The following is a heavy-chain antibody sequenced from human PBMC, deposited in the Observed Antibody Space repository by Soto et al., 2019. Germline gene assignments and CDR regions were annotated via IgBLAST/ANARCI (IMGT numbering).Heavy chain of an antibody. CDR1: GFTFSSYS. Sequence: EEQVVESGGGLVQPGGSLRLSCAASGFTFSSYSMNWVRQAPGKGLEWVSYIGRSGSTIYYADSVKGRFTISRDNAKNSLYLQMNSLRDEDTAVYYCARDLWCYYGMDVWGQGTTVTVFS. D-gene: IGHD2-21*01. J-gene: IGHJ6*02. CDR3: ARDLWCYYGMDV. CDR2: IGRSGSTI. V-gene: IGHV3-48*02.